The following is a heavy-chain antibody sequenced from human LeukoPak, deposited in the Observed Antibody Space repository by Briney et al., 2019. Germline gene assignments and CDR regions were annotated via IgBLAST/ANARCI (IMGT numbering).Heavy chain of an antibody. CDR2: INPNSGGT. Sequence: ASVKVSCKASGYTFTGYYMHWVRQDPGQGLEWMGRINPNSGGTNYAQKFQGRVTMTRDTSISTAYMELSRLRSDDTAVYYCAKDLGSSSSGGGYYFDYWGQGTLVTVSS. CDR1: GYTFTGYY. V-gene: IGHV1-2*06. CDR3: AKDLGSSSSGGGYYFDY. J-gene: IGHJ4*02. D-gene: IGHD6-6*01.